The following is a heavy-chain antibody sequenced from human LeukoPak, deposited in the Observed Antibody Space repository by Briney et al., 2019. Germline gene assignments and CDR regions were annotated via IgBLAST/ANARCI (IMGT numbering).Heavy chain of an antibody. CDR1: GGSFSGYY. Sequence: KASETLSLTCAVYGGSFSGYYWSWIRQPPGKGLEWIGEINHSGSTNYNPSLKSRVTISVDTSKIHFSLKLSSVTAADTAVYYCARALGYCSSTSCYSNWFDPWGQGTLVTVSS. J-gene: IGHJ5*02. CDR2: INHSGST. V-gene: IGHV4-34*01. D-gene: IGHD2-2*01. CDR3: ARALGYCSSTSCYSNWFDP.